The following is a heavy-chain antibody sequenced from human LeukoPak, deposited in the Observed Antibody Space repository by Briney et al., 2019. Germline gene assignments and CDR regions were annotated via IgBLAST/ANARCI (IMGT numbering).Heavy chain of an antibody. J-gene: IGHJ4*02. CDR1: GYTFTGYY. V-gene: IGHV1-2*02. Sequence: ASVKVSCKASGYTFTGYYMHWVRQAPGQGLEWMGWINPYSGATNYAQKFQGRDTMTRDTSISTAYMDLSSLKSDDTAVYYCARAHIGNDLFIDYWGQGTLVTVSS. CDR3: ARAHIGNDLFIDY. D-gene: IGHD2-21*01. CDR2: INPYSGAT.